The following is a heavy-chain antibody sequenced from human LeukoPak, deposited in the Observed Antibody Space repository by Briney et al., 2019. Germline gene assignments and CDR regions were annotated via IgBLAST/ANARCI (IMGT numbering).Heavy chain of an antibody. CDR2: INEGGSLK. CDR1: GFSFSAYW. J-gene: IGHJ5*02. CDR3: ARGLRRYYGSGTNWFDP. V-gene: IGHV3-7*01. D-gene: IGHD3-10*01. Sequence: GGSLRLSCAASGFSFSAYWMTWVRQAPGKGLEWVANINEGGSLKYYVDSVKGRFTISRDNTKNSLYLQMNTLRAEDTAVYYCARGLRRYYGSGTNWFDPWGQGTLVTVSS.